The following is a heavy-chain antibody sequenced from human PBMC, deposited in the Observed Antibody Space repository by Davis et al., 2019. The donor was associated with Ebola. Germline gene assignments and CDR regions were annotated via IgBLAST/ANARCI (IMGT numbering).Heavy chain of an antibody. CDR3: ARDFSSSYEVYYYYGMDV. J-gene: IGHJ6*02. D-gene: IGHD6-6*01. V-gene: IGHV4-34*01. CDR2: INHSGST. Sequence: MPSETLSLTCAVYGGSFSGYYWSWIRQPPGKGLEWIGEINHSGSTNYNPSLKSRVTISVDTSKNQFSLKLSSVTAADTAVYYCARDFSSSYEVYYYYGMDVWGQGTTVTVSS. CDR1: GGSFSGYY.